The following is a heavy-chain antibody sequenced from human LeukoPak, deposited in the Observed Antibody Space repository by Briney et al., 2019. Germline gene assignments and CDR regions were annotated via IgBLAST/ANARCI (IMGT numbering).Heavy chain of an antibody. CDR1: GGSFSAYY. V-gene: IGHV4-34*01. J-gene: IGHJ4*02. Sequence: SETLSLTCAVYGGSFSAYYWGWIRQPPGKGLEWIGEVNHSGSTNYYPSLKSRVTISVDTSKSQFSLNLRSVTAADTAVYYCARGSGSYQTAYFDYWGQGTLVTVSS. D-gene: IGHD1-26*01. CDR3: ARGSGSYQTAYFDY. CDR2: VNHSGST.